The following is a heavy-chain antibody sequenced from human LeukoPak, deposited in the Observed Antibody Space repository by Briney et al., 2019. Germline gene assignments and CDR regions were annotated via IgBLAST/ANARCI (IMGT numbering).Heavy chain of an antibody. CDR3: ARGLRVVVPAAIWAYYFDY. D-gene: IGHD2-2*02. CDR2: MNPNSGNT. Sequence: ASVNVSCKASGYTFTSYDINWVRQATGQGLEWMGWMNPNSGNTGYAQKFQGRVTITRNTSISTAYMELSSLRSEDTAVYYCARGLRVVVPAAIWAYYFDYWGQGTLVTVSS. V-gene: IGHV1-8*03. CDR1: GYTFTSYD. J-gene: IGHJ4*02.